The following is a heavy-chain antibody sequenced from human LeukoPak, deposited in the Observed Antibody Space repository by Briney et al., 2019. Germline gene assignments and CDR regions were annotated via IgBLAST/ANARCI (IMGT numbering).Heavy chain of an antibody. CDR1: GYTLSGYY. D-gene: IGHD1-1*01. J-gene: IGHJ4*02. V-gene: IGHV1-2*02. CDR2: INPNSGET. Sequence: ASVKVSCKASGYTLSGYYIHWVRQAPGQGLEWLGWINPNSGETNYAQKFQGGVTLTRDTSISTFYMEVSRLRSDDTAMYFCARYNWNDVVSALDYWGQGTLVTVSS. CDR3: ARYNWNDVVSALDY.